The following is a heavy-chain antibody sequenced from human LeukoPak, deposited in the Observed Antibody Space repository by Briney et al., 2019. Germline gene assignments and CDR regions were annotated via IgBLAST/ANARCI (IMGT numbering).Heavy chain of an antibody. D-gene: IGHD3-10*01. CDR1: GGSISSYY. V-gene: IGHV4-59*08. CDR3: ARQGRITMVRGTFDY. Sequence: PSETLSLTCTVSGGSISSYYWSWIRQPPGKGLEWIGYIYYSGSTNYNPSLKSRVTISVDTSKNQFSLKLSSVTAADTAVYYCARQGRITMVRGTFDYWGQGTLVTVSS. J-gene: IGHJ4*02. CDR2: IYYSGST.